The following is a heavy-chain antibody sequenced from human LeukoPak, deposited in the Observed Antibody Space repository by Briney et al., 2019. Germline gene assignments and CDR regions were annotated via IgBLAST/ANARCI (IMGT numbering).Heavy chain of an antibody. D-gene: IGHD3-22*01. CDR1: GGSISSYY. Sequence: SETLSLTCTVSGGSISSYYWSWIRQPPGKGLEWIGYIYYSGSTYYNPSLKSRVTISVDTSKNQFSLKLSSVTAADTAVYYCASGRYYDNSGLDYWGQGTLVTVSS. V-gene: IGHV4-30-4*01. CDR2: IYYSGST. CDR3: ASGRYYDNSGLDY. J-gene: IGHJ4*02.